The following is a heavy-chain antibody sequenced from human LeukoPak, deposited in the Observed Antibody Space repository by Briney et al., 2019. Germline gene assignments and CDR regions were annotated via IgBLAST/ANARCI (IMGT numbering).Heavy chain of an antibody. J-gene: IGHJ4*02. CDR2: IYYSGST. CDR3: ARQRYFYGSGSPSHYFDY. V-gene: IGHV4-59*08. Sequence: PSETLSLTCTVSGGYISSYYWSWIRQPPGKELEWIGYIYYSGSTNYNPSLKSRVTISVDTSKNQFSLKLNSVTAADTAVYYCARQRYFYGSGSPSHYFDYWGQGTLVTVTS. CDR1: GGYISSYY. D-gene: IGHD3-10*01.